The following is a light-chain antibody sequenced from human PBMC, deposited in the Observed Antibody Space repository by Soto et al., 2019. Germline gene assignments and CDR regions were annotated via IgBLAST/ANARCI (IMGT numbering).Light chain of an antibody. CDR1: SSNIGNNY. CDR3: GTWDSSLSCVV. V-gene: IGLV1-51*01. CDR2: DNN. Sequence: QSVLTQPPSVSAAPGQKVTISCSGSSSNIGNNYVSWYQQLPGTAPKLLIYDNNKRPSGIPDRSSGSKSGTSATLGITGLQTGDEADYYCGTWDSSLSCVVFGGGTKVTVL. J-gene: IGLJ2*01.